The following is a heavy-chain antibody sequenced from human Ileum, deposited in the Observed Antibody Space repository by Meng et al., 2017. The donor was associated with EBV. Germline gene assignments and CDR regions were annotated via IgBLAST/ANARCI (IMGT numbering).Heavy chain of an antibody. V-gene: IGHV4-30-4*01. D-gene: IGHD6-13*01. CDR3: AIYAEGAGGKGY. J-gene: IGHJ4*02. Sequence: VQLQESGPGLGKPSKTLSLTGAVSGGSISSGAYHWSWIRQPPGKGLDWIGHSGSSSYNPSLRSRLTISVDPSKNQFSLRLDSATAADTAVYYCAIYAEGAGGKGYWGQGTLVTVSS. CDR2: HSGSS. CDR1: GGSISSGAYH.